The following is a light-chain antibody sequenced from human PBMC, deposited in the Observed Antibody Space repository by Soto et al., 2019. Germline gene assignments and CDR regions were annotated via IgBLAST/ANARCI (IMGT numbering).Light chain of an antibody. CDR3: QQYNKWPYT. J-gene: IGKJ2*01. V-gene: IGKV3-15*01. CDR2: GTS. Sequence: EIVMTQSPVALSVSPGESAALSCRASQSVGRNFAWYQQRPGQAPRVLIYGTSTRATGVPARFSGSGSGTDFTLTISSLQSEDFAVYYCQQYNKWPYTFGQGTRLAIQ. CDR1: QSVGRN.